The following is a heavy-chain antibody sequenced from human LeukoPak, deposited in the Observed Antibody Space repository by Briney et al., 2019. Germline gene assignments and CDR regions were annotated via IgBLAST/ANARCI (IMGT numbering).Heavy chain of an antibody. CDR2: ISSSSSSI. CDR1: GFTFRNYG. Sequence: GGSLRLSCAASGFTFRNYGMDWVRQAPRKGLEWVSYISSSSSSINYADSVKGRFTISRDNAKNSVFLQMNSLRAEDTAVYYCARGGAARPDYWGQGTLVTVSS. CDR3: ARGGAARPDY. D-gene: IGHD6-6*01. V-gene: IGHV3-48*01. J-gene: IGHJ4*02.